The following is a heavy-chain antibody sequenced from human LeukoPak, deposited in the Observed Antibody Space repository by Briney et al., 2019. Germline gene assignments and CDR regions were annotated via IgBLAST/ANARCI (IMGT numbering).Heavy chain of an antibody. D-gene: IGHD6-19*01. CDR1: GDSISSYY. Sequence: SETLSLTCSVSGDSISSYYWSWIRQPPGKGLEWIGYIYYSGSTNYNPSLKSRVTISVDTSKNQFSLKLSSVTAADTAVYYCARLPYSSGWYYFDYWGQGTLVTVSS. V-gene: IGHV4-59*08. CDR3: ARLPYSSGWYYFDY. CDR2: IYYSGST. J-gene: IGHJ4*02.